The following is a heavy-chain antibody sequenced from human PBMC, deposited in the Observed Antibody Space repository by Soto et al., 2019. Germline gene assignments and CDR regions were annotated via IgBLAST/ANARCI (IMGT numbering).Heavy chain of an antibody. CDR1: GGSISSGGYY. V-gene: IGHV4-31*03. Sequence: LSLTCTVSGGSISSGGYYWSWIRQHPGKGLEWIGYIYYSGSTYYNPSLKSRVTISVDTSKNQFSLKLSSVTAADTVVYYCARGVAPMVYAIRGAWFDPWGQGTLVTVSS. CDR2: IYYSGST. J-gene: IGHJ5*02. D-gene: IGHD2-8*01. CDR3: ARGVAPMVYAIRGAWFDP.